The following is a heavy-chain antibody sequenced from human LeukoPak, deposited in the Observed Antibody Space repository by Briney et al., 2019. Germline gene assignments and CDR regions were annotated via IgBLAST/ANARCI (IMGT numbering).Heavy chain of an antibody. J-gene: IGHJ6*02. V-gene: IGHV1-69*13. CDR2: IIPIFGTA. CDR1: GYTFTNYY. Sequence: GASVKVSCKASGYTFTNYYIHWVRQAPGQGLEWMGGIIPIFGTANYAQKFQGRVTITADESTSTAYMELSSLRSEDTAVYYCARDAVGMDGNYYGMDVWGQGTTVTVSS. CDR3: ARDAVGMDGNYYGMDV. D-gene: IGHD5-24*01.